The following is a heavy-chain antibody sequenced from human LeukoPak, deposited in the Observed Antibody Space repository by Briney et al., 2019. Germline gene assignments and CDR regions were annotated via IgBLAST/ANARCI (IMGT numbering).Heavy chain of an antibody. CDR1: GGSISLSYYY. J-gene: IGHJ5*02. CDR3: AREHRSEGVVPNWFDP. CDR2: VYYSGTT. D-gene: IGHD2-15*01. V-gene: IGHV4-39*07. Sequence: SETLSLTCSVSGGSISLSYYYWGWIRQPPGKALEWIGSVYYSGTTSYNPSLKSRVTISVDTSRNQFSLKLSSVTAADTAVYYCAREHRSEGVVPNWFDPWGQGTLVTVSS.